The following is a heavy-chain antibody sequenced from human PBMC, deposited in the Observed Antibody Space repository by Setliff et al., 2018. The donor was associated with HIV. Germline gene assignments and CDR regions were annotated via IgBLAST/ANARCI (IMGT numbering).Heavy chain of an antibody. CDR2: IKTKPSNYAT. CDR3: AVSPDGDCATTECANWFDP. CDR1: GFTFSGSA. Sequence: GGSLRLSCLASGFTFSGSAIHWVRQASGKGLEWIGRIKTKPSNYATAHAESVKGRFTIPRDDSQNTAYLQMNSLRTEDTAVYFCAVSPDGDCATTECANWFDPWGQGTQVTVSS. J-gene: IGHJ5*02. D-gene: IGHD4-17*01. V-gene: IGHV3-73*01.